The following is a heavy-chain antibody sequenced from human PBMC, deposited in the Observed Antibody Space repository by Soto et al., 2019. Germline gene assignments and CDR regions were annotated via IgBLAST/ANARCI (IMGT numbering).Heavy chain of an antibody. CDR1: SGSITSRSW. CDR3: ASHFIMPGTRGFDY. V-gene: IGHV4-4*02. Sequence: QVQLQESGPGLVKPSGTLSLTCAISSGSITSRSWWSWVRQPPGKGLEWIGEISHGGNTNYNPSLRSRLTVSVDRSQNQFSLRLNSVTAADTAVYFCASHFIMPGTRGFDYWGQGSLVAVSS. D-gene: IGHD1-1*01. J-gene: IGHJ4*02. CDR2: ISHGGNT.